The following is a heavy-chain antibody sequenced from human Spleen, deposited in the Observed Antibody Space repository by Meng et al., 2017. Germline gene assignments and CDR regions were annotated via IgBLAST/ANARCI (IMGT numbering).Heavy chain of an antibody. D-gene: IGHD3-22*01. CDR3: GKGGESSGYNYYGMDV. CDR1: GFMFSRYA. Sequence: GGSLRLSCAASGFMFSRYAMTWVRQAPGKGLEWVSGMSGSGGTTNYVDSVKGRFTIPRDNYKDTLFLQMNSLRAEDTAVYYCGKGGESSGYNYYGMDVWGQGTTVTVSS. J-gene: IGHJ6*02. V-gene: IGHV3-23*01. CDR2: MSGSGGTT.